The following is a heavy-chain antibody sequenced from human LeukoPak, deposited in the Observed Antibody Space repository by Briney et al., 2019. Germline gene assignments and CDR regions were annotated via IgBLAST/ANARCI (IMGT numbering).Heavy chain of an antibody. D-gene: IGHD3-10*01. CDR2: IYSGGAT. CDR1: GLTVSNNY. J-gene: IGHJ5*02. Sequence: GGSLRLSCAVSGLTVSNNYMIWVRQAPGKGLECVSLIYSGGATSYADSVKGRFTISRDNAQNMLYLQMNSRGVEDTAVYYCARDPGAAVYNLWSWGQETRVTVSS. CDR3: ARDPGAAVYNLWS. V-gene: IGHV3-66*01.